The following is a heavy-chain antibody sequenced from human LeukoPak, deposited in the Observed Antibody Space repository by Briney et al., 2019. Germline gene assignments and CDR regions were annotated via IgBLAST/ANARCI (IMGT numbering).Heavy chain of an antibody. D-gene: IGHD2-2*01. CDR2: INHSGST. CDR3: ARGRYCSSTSCRRYYFDY. V-gene: IGHV4-34*01. J-gene: IGHJ4*02. Sequence: SETLSLTCAVYGGSFSGYYWSWIRQPPGKGLEWIGEINHSGSTNYNPSLKSRVTISVDTSKNQFSLKLSSVTAADTAVYYCARGRYCSSTSCRRYYFDYWGQGTLVTVSS. CDR1: GGSFSGYY.